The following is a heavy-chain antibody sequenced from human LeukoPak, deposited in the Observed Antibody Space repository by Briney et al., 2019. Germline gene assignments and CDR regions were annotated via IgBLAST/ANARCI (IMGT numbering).Heavy chain of an antibody. CDR2: IGSDGTNR. CDR1: GFTFSHYG. V-gene: IGHV3-33*06. Sequence: GGSLRLSCATSGFTFSHYGMHWVRQAPGKGLEWVAVIGSDGTNRYYGDSVKGRFTISRDNFQRTVYLQMDSLRAEDTAVYYCAKDPIDYYDSSGYHFDYWGQGTLVTVSS. D-gene: IGHD3-22*01. J-gene: IGHJ4*02. CDR3: AKDPIDYYDSSGYHFDY.